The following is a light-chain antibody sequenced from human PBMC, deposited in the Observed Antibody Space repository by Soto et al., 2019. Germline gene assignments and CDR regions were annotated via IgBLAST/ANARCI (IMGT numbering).Light chain of an antibody. J-gene: IGKJ2*01. CDR3: QQYNSPYT. V-gene: IGKV1-5*03. CDR2: KAC. CDR1: QSISSW. Sequence: DIQMTQSPSTLSASVGDRVTITCRASQSISSWLAWYQQKPGKAPKLLIYKACSFESGVPSRFSGSGSATEFTLTISSLQPDDFATYYCQQYNSPYTFGQGTKLEIK.